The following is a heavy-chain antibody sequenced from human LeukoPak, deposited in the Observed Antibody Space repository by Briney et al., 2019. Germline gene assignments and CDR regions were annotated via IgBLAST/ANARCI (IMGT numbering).Heavy chain of an antibody. CDR2: INPNSGGT. D-gene: IGHD6-13*01. V-gene: IGHV1-2*02. Sequence: ASVKVSCKASGGTFSSYAISWVRQAPGQGLEWMGWINPNSGGTNYAQKFQGRVTMTRDTSISTAYMELSRLRSDDTAVYYCARAGGRSWYSSSWGQGTLVTVSS. J-gene: IGHJ5*02. CDR1: GGTFSSYA. CDR3: ARAGGRSWYSSS.